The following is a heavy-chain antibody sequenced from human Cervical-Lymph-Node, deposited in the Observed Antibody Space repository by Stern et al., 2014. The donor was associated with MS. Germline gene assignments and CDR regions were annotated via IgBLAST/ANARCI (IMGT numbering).Heavy chain of an antibody. CDR1: GFAFSTYG. Sequence: VQLVESGGGVVQPGRSLRLSCSPSGFAFSTYGMHWVRQAPGKGLEWVALISFDGAKSYYADTVKGQFTISRDNPKNTLYLQMKSLRGEDTAVYYCARGSDWYPLDYWGQGTLVTVSS. CDR2: ISFDGAKS. J-gene: IGHJ4*02. CDR3: ARGSDWYPLDY. V-gene: IGHV3-30*03. D-gene: IGHD6-19*01.